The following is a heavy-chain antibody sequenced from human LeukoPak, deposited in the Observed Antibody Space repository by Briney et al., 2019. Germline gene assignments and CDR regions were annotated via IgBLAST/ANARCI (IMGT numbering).Heavy chain of an antibody. CDR2: ISGSGGST. V-gene: IGHV3-23*01. CDR3: GKGTREDYDSIYDIFNM. J-gene: IGHJ3*02. D-gene: IGHD3-22*01. CDR1: GFTFSSYA. Sequence: SGGSLRLSCAASGFTFSSYAMSWVRQAPGKGLEWVSAISGSGGSTYYADSVKGRFTISRDNSKNTLYLQMNSLRGEDTAVYYCGKGTREDYDSIYDIFNMCGQGTMVTVSS.